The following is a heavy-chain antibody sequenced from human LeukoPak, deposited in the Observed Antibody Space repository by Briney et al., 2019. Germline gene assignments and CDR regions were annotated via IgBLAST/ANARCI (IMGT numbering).Heavy chain of an antibody. J-gene: IGHJ4*02. V-gene: IGHV3-30-3*01. CDR2: ISYDGSIK. CDR1: GFTFSNYA. D-gene: IGHD3-10*01. CDR3: ARTLALYGSGSFFDF. Sequence: PGRSLRLSCAASGFTFSNYAMHWIRQAPGKGLERVAVISYDGSIKYYADSLKGRFTISRDNSKNTLYLQMNSLRAEDTAVYYCARTLALYGSGSFFDFWGQGTLVTVSS.